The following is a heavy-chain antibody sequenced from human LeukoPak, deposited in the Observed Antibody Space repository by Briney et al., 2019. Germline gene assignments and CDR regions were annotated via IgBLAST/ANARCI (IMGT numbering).Heavy chain of an antibody. J-gene: IGHJ6*03. V-gene: IGHV3-7*01. CDR1: GLIFSNYW. CDR3: ASPGPIPIVVVPADPVGDYYMDV. Sequence: GGSLRLSCAASGLIFSNYWMSWVRQAPGKGLEWVANIKLDGSTKDYVDSVKGRFTISRDNAKNSLYLQMNSLRAEDTAVYYCASPGPIPIVVVPADPVGDYYMDVWGKGTTVTVSS. D-gene: IGHD2-2*01. CDR2: IKLDGSTK.